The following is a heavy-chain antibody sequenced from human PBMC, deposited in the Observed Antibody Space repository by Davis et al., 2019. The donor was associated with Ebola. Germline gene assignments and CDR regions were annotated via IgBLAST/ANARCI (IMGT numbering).Heavy chain of an antibody. D-gene: IGHD5-18*01. CDR3: ATEYSWSFDY. CDR1: GYIFTRYY. CDR2: INPSDGSA. Sequence: ASVKVSCKASGYIFTRYYIHWVRQAPGQALEWMGIINPSDGSANYAQKFQGRVSVTTDTSTDTAYMELSSLRSEDTAVYYCATEYSWSFDYWGQGTLVTVSS. V-gene: IGHV1-46*01. J-gene: IGHJ4*02.